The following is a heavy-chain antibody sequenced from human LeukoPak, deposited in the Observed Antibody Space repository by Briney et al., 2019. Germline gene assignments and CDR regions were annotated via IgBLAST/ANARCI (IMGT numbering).Heavy chain of an antibody. Sequence: GGSLRLSCAVSGFTFSDHYMDWVRQAPGKGLEWVGRTRNKANSYTTEYAASVKGRFTISRDDSKNSLYLQMNSLKAEDTAVYYCARAGDYYSTGDHWGQGTLVTVSS. CDR3: ARAGDYYSTGDH. V-gene: IGHV3-72*01. CDR1: GFTFSDHY. D-gene: IGHD3-22*01. CDR2: TRNKANSYTT. J-gene: IGHJ4*02.